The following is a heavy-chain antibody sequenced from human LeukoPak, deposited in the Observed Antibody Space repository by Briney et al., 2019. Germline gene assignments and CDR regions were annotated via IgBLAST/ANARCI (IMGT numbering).Heavy chain of an antibody. CDR1: AFTFSRNW. Sequence: GGSLRLSCAAAAFTFSRNWMHWVRQAPGKEPMLVSRISPDGSTTLYADSVKGRFTISRDNAKNSLDLQMNSLRAEDTPVYYCARSGLTSWFFDLWGRGTPVTVSS. V-gene: IGHV3-74*03. D-gene: IGHD1-14*01. CDR2: ISPDGSTT. CDR3: ARSGLTSWFFDL. J-gene: IGHJ2*01.